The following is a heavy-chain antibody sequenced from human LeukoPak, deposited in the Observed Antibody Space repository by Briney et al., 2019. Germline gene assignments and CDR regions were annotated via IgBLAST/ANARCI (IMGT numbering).Heavy chain of an antibody. CDR3: AKDYSSSWYHFDY. Sequence: GRSLRLSCAASGFTFSSYGMHWVRQAPGKGLEWVAVISYDGSNKYYADSVKGRFTISRDNSKNTLYLQMNSLRAEDTALYYCAKDYSSSWYHFDYWGQGTLVTVSS. CDR1: GFTFSSYG. J-gene: IGHJ4*02. V-gene: IGHV3-30*18. D-gene: IGHD6-13*01. CDR2: ISYDGSNK.